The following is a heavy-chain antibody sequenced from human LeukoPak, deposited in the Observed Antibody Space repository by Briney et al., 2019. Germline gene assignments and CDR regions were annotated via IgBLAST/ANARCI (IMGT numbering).Heavy chain of an antibody. J-gene: IGHJ4*02. Sequence: ASVKVSCKASGYTFTGYHMHWVRQAPGQGLEWMGRINPNSGDTNYAQKFQGRVTMTRDTSISTAYVELSRLRSDDTAVYYCARFGPSGGFDFDYWGQGTLVTVSS. D-gene: IGHD3-10*01. CDR1: GYTFTGYH. V-gene: IGHV1-2*06. CDR3: ARFGPSGGFDFDY. CDR2: INPNSGDT.